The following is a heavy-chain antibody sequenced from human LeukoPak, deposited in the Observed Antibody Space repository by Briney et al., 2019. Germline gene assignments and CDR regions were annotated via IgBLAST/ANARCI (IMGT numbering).Heavy chain of an antibody. CDR2: IYSGGNT. CDR3: ARDLGYCTSSSCLTGGFDP. V-gene: IGHV3-53*01. D-gene: IGHD2-2*03. Sequence: GGSLRLSCAASGFTVSNNYMSWVRQAPGKGLEWVSVIYSGGNTHYADSVKGRFTISRDNSKNTLYLQMNSLRVDDTAVYYCARDLGYCTSSSCLTGGFDPWGQGTLVTVSS. CDR1: GFTVSNNY. J-gene: IGHJ5*02.